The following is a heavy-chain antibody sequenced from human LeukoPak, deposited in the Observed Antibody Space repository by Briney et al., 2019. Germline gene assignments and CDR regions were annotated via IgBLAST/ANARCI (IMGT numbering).Heavy chain of an antibody. V-gene: IGHV3-9*01. Sequence: PGRSLRLSCAASGFTFDDYAMHWVRQAPGKGLEWVSGISWNSGNLAYADSVKGRFTISRDNAKNSLYLQMNSLRAEDTALYYCAKEADYSSSWTDYWGQGTLVTVSS. D-gene: IGHD6-13*01. J-gene: IGHJ4*02. CDR3: AKEADYSSSWTDY. CDR1: GFTFDDYA. CDR2: ISWNSGNL.